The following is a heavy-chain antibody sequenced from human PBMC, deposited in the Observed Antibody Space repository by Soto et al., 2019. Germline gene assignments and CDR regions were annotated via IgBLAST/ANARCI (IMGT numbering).Heavy chain of an antibody. Sequence: GGSLRLSCAASGFTFSSYAMHWVRQAPGKGLEWVAVISYDGSTKYYADSVKGRFTISRDNSKNTLYLQMNSLRAEDTAVFYCARNRYPYYYYGMDVWGQGTTVTVSS. CDR2: ISYDGSTK. CDR3: ARNRYPYYYYGMDV. CDR1: GFTFSSYA. D-gene: IGHD1-1*01. V-gene: IGHV3-30-3*01. J-gene: IGHJ6*02.